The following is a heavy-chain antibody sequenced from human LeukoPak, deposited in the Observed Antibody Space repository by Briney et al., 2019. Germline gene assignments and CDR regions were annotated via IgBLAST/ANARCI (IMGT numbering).Heavy chain of an antibody. V-gene: IGHV7-4-1*02. CDR1: GYTFTSYA. D-gene: IGHD3-22*01. CDR2: INTNTGNP. J-gene: IGHJ3*02. Sequence: ASVKVSCKASGYTFTSYAMNWVRQAPGQGLEWMGWINTNTGNPTYAQGFTGRFVFSLDTFVSTAYLQISSLKAEDTAVYYCASPQRPLYDSSGYQDAFDIWGQGTMVTVSS. CDR3: ASPQRPLYDSSGYQDAFDI.